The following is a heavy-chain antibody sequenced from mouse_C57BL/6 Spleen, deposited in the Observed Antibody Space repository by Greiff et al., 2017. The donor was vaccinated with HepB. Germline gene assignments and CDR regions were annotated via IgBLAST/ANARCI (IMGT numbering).Heavy chain of an antibody. D-gene: IGHD2-1*01. J-gene: IGHJ3*01. V-gene: IGHV3-6*01. CDR2: ISYDGSN. CDR3: AYEGAYGNICAY. Sequence: EVKLQESGPGLVKPSQSLSLTCSVTGYSITSGYYWNWIRQFPGNKLEWMGYISYDGSNNYNPSLKNRISITRDTSKNQFFLKLNTVTTEDTATYYGAYEGAYGNICAYWGQGTLVTVSA. CDR1: GYSITSGYY.